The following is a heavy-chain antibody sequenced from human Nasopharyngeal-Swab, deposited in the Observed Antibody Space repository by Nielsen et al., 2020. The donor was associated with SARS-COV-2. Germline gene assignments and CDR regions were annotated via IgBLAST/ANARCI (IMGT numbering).Heavy chain of an antibody. J-gene: IGHJ4*02. CDR2: ITTTGGSP. CDR1: GFTFSSYA. D-gene: IGHD1-26*01. Sequence: GESLKISCAASGFTFSSYAMSWVRQGPGKGLEWVSSITTTGGSPFYADSVKGRFSISRDNSKNTLYLQMNSLRAEDTAVYYCVRDPRNSGSYYSYFDSWGQGTLVAVSS. V-gene: IGHV3-23*01. CDR3: VRDPRNSGSYYSYFDS.